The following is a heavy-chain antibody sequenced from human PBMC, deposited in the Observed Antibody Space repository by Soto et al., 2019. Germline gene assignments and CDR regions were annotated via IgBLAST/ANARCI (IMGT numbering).Heavy chain of an antibody. J-gene: IGHJ6*02. V-gene: IGHV4-39*07. CDR2: IYYSGST. CDR3: AEFFKVGDYYYGMDV. Sequence: SETLSLTCTVSGDSISSSRFYWGWIRQPPGKGLEWIGLIYYSGSTYYNPSLKSRVTISADTSKNQFSLKLSSVTAADTAVYYCAEFFKVGDYYYGMDVWGQGTTVTVSS. D-gene: IGHD2-2*01. CDR1: GDSISSSRFY.